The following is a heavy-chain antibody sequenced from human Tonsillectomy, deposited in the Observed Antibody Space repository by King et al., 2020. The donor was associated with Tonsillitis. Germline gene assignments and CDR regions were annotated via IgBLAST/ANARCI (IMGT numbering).Heavy chain of an antibody. Sequence: VQLVESGGGLVQPGGSLRLSCVASGLTFSGDWMNWVRLAPGKGLEWVANIKKDGSETYYVDSVKGRFIISRDNAKNSLYLQMNSLRAEDTAVYYCASGGGLLIDYWGQGTQVTVSS. CDR3: ASGGGLLIDY. CDR2: IKKDGSET. D-gene: IGHD5-12*01. V-gene: IGHV3-7*01. CDR1: GLTFSGDW. J-gene: IGHJ4*02.